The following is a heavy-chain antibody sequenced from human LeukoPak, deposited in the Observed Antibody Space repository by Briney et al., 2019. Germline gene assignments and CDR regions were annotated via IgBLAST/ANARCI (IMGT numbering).Heavy chain of an antibody. D-gene: IGHD3-22*01. V-gene: IGHV3-53*01. CDR3: ARGSYYYDSSGYSPQDY. J-gene: IGHJ4*02. CDR2: IYSGGST. Sequence: TGGSLRLSCAASGFTVSSNYMSWVRQAPGKGLEWVSVIYSGGSTYYADSVKGRFTISRDNSKNTLYLQMNSLRAEDTAVYYCARGSYYYDSSGYSPQDYWGQGTLVTVSS. CDR1: GFTVSSNY.